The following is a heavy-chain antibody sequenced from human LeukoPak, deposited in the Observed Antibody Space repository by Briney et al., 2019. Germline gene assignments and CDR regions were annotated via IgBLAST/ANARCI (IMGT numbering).Heavy chain of an antibody. CDR2: VYYSGST. CDR1: GVSISGYY. J-gene: IGHJ4*01. D-gene: IGHD3-22*01. V-gene: IGHV4-59*08. Sequence: SETLSLTCSVSGVSISGYYWSWIRQPPGKGPEWIGYVYYSGSTNYNPSLGSRVSISIDTSKNQFSLKLRSVTAADTAVYYCASSLDYDNSFYWGHGTLVTVS. CDR3: ASSLDYDNSFY.